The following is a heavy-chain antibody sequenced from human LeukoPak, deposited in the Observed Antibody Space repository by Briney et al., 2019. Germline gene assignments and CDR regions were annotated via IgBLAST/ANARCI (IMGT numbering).Heavy chain of an antibody. CDR2: ISGSGSST. CDR3: AFRGYSSSWYTLGY. J-gene: IGHJ4*02. V-gene: IGHV3-23*01. CDR1: GFTFSSYA. Sequence: PGGSLRLSCAASGFTFSSYAMSWVRQAPGKGLEWVSAISGSGSSTYYADSVKGRFTISRDNSKNTLYLQMNSLRAEDTAVYYCAFRGYSSSWYTLGYWGQGTLVTVSS. D-gene: IGHD6-13*01.